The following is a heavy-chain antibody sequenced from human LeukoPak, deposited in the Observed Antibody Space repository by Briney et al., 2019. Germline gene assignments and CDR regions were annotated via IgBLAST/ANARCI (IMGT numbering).Heavy chain of an antibody. V-gene: IGHV3-7*01. J-gene: IGHJ3*02. CDR1: GFTFSSYW. D-gene: IGHD2-2*01. CDR3: ARDPRYCSSTSCHDAFGI. Sequence: PGGSLRLSCAASGFTFSSYWMSWVRQAPGKGLEWVANIKQDGSEKYYADSVKGRFTISRDNAKNSLYLQMNSLRAEDTAVYYCARDPRYCSSTSCHDAFGIWGQGTMVTVSS. CDR2: IKQDGSEK.